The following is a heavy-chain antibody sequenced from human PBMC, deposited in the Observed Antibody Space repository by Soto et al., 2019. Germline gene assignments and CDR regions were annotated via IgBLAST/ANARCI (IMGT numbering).Heavy chain of an antibody. CDR1: GFTFTKAW. Sequence: EVQLVESGGGLVKPGGSLRLSCAASGFTFTKAWMTWVRQTPGKGLEWVGRINSRADGGTTDYAASVKDRFIISRDDSNDTLYLHMNRLKTDDTAVYYCTTASQWLPPYSWGQGALVTVSS. CDR3: TTASQWLPPYS. D-gene: IGHD6-19*01. V-gene: IGHV3-15*01. J-gene: IGHJ4*02. CDR2: INSRADGGTT.